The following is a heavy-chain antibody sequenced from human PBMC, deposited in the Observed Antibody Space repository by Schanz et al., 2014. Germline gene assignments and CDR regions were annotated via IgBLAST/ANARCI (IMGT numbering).Heavy chain of an antibody. CDR2: ISGSGGST. CDR1: GFTFSSYA. Sequence: EVQLVESGGGLVKPGGSLRLSCAASGFTFSSYAMSWVRQAPGKGLEWVSAISGSGGSTYYADSAKGRFTISRDNSKNTLYLQMNSLRPEDTAVYYCARGGFGEVSYFDYWGQGTLVTVSS. CDR3: ARGGFGEVSYFDY. J-gene: IGHJ4*02. D-gene: IGHD3-10*01. V-gene: IGHV3-23*04.